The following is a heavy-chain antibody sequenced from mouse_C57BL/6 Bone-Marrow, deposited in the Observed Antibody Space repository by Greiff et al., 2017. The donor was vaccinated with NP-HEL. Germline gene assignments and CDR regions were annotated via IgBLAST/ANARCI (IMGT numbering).Heavy chain of an antibody. Sequence: QVQLKESGPGLVQPSQSLSITCTVSGFSLTSYGVHWVRQSPGQGLEWLGVIWSGGSTDYNAAFISRLSISKDNSKSQVFFKMNSLQADDTAIYYCASLTPFAYWGQGTLVTVSA. J-gene: IGHJ3*01. V-gene: IGHV2-2*01. CDR3: ASLTPFAY. CDR1: GFSLTSYG. CDR2: IWSGGST.